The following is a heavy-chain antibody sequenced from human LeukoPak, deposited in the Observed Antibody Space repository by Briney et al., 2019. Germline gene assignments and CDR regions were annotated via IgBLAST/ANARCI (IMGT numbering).Heavy chain of an antibody. CDR2: IYYSGST. CDR1: GASISSYY. D-gene: IGHD2-21*01. J-gene: IGHJ5*02. Sequence: PSETLSLTCTVSGASISSYYWSWIRQPPGKRLEWIGYIYYSGSTNYNPSLKSRVTISVDTSKNQFSLKLSSVTAADTAVYYCARWRYSPSPQFDPWGQGTLVTVSS. V-gene: IGHV4-59*01. CDR3: ARWRYSPSPQFDP.